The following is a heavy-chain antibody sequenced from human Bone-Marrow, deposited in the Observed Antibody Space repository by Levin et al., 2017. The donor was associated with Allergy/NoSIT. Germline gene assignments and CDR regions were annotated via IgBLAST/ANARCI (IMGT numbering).Heavy chain of an antibody. CDR2: IWFDGSRE. V-gene: IGHV3-33*01. Sequence: GGSLRLSCAASGFTSSTFGMHWVRQGPGKGLDWVAVIWFDGSREYYEESVKGRFTISRDTSKNKLYLQMDRLRADDTAVYYCVRGGSARRNWFFDLWGRGTLVSVSS. J-gene: IGHJ2*01. D-gene: IGHD3-16*01. CDR1: GFTSSTFG. CDR3: VRGGSARRNWFFDL.